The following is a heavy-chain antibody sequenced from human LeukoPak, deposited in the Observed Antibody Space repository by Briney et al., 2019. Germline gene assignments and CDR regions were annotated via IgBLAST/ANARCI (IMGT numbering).Heavy chain of an antibody. Sequence: PGRSLRLSCAASGFTFRSYFMHWVRQAPGKGLEWVAVISYDGSNKYYADSVKGRFTISRDNSKNTLYLQMNSLRSEDTALYYCARDATGDGDLESWGQGTLVTVSP. CDR1: GFTFRSYF. V-gene: IGHV3-30*04. CDR3: ARDATGDGDLES. CDR2: ISYDGSNK. D-gene: IGHD4-17*01. J-gene: IGHJ5*02.